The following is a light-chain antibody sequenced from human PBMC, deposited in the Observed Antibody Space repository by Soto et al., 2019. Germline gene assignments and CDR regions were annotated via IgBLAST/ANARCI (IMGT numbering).Light chain of an antibody. V-gene: IGLV3-21*01. CDR1: NVGSRS. CDR3: QVWEATGDQVV. CDR2: YDS. J-gene: IGLJ2*01. Sequence: YELTQPPSVSVAPGETARISCGGNNVGSRSVHWYQQKPGQAPFLVIYYDSDRPSGIPERFSGSNSGNTATLIISRVEAGDEADYYCQVWEATGDQVVVGGGTKLTVL.